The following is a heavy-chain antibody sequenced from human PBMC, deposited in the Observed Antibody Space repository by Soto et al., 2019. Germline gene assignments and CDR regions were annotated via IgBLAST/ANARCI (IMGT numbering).Heavy chain of an antibody. CDR1: GYTFTSYS. V-gene: IGHV1-3*01. J-gene: IGHJ6*02. CDR3: ARIGHTDYSGSGNLPGVYYHYGMDV. CDR2: ITAGNGNT. Sequence: ASVKVSCKASGYTFTSYSMYWVRQAPGQRLEWMGWITAGNGNTKYSQKFQDRVTITRDTSASTDYMELSSLRSEDTAVYYCARIGHTDYSGSGNLPGVYYHYGMDVWGQGTTVTVSS. D-gene: IGHD3-10*01.